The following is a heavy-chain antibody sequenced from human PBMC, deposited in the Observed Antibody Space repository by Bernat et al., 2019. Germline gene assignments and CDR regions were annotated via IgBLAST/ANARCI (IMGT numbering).Heavy chain of an antibody. J-gene: IGHJ3*01. CDR2: ISYDGSNI. D-gene: IGHD3-10*01. Sequence: QVQLVESGGGVVQPGRSLRLSCAASGFTFSSYGMHWVRQAPGKGLEWVAYISYDGSNIYYADSVKGRFTISRDNYKNTLYLQMNSLRAEDTAVYYYAKELWCGEVFHDFDLWGQGTMVTVSS. CDR1: GFTFSSYG. CDR3: AKELWCGEVFHDFDL. V-gene: IGHV3-30*18.